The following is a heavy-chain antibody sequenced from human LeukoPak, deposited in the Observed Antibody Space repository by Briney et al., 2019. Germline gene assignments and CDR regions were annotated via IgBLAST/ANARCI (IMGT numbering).Heavy chain of an antibody. CDR3: AKEPLYYY. CDR2: ISGSGDTT. D-gene: IGHD2-21*01. CDR1: GFTLSSYA. Sequence: GGSLRLSCAASGFTLSSYAMHWVRQAPGKGLEWVSAISGSGDTTYYADPVKGRFTISRDNSKNTLYLQMNSLRAEDTAVYYCAKEPLYYYWGQGTLVTVSS. J-gene: IGHJ4*02. V-gene: IGHV3-23*01.